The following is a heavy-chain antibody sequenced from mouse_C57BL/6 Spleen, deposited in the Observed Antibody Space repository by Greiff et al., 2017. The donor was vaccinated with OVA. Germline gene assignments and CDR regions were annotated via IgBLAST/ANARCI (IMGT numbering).Heavy chain of an antibody. CDR1: GYSITSGYY. V-gene: IGHV3-6*01. CDR3: ASGSTNYYGSSWFAY. J-gene: IGHJ3*01. CDR2: ISYDGSN. D-gene: IGHD1-1*01. Sequence: EVKLQESGPGLVKPSQSLSLTCSVTGYSITSGYYWNWIRQFPGNKLEWMGYISYDGSNNYNPSLKNRISITRDTSKNQFFLKLNSVTTEDTATYYCASGSTNYYGSSWFAYWGQGTLVTVSA.